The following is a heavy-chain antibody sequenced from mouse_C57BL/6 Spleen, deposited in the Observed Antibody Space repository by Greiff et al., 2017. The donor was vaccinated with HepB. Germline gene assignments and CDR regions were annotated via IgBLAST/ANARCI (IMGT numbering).Heavy chain of an antibody. CDR2: ISYDGSN. CDR3: ARAGIYYDYDDWFAY. Sequence: EVKLEESGPGLVKPSQSLSLTCSVTGYSITSGYYWNWIRQFPGNKLEWMGYISYDGSNNYNPSLKNRISITRDTSKNQFFLKLNSVTTEDTATYYCARAGIYYDYDDWFAYWGQGTLVTVSA. V-gene: IGHV3-6*01. J-gene: IGHJ3*01. CDR1: GYSITSGYY. D-gene: IGHD2-4*01.